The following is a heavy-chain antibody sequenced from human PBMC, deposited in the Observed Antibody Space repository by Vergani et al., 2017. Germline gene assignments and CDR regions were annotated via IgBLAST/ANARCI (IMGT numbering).Heavy chain of an antibody. CDR1: GFTFSSYG. CDR2: ISYDGSNK. Sequence: QVQLVESGGGVVQPGRSLRLSCAASGFTFSSYGMHWVRQAPGKGMEWVAVISYDGSNKDYADSVKGRFTISRDKSKNTLYLQMNSLRAEDTAVYYCAKDDSGGSSAGYYYGMDVWGQGTTVTVSS. D-gene: IGHD1-26*01. CDR3: AKDDSGGSSAGYYYGMDV. V-gene: IGHV3-30*18. J-gene: IGHJ6*02.